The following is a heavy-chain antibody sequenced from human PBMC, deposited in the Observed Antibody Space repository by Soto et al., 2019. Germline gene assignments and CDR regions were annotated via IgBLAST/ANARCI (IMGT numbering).Heavy chain of an antibody. CDR3: ARALPVAKGGFDP. J-gene: IGHJ5*02. Sequence: LRLSCAASGFTVSNTYMTWVRQPPGKGLECVSVVYTAGGTNYTDSVKGRFIISRDNSKNTLYLQMNSLRAEDTAVYYCARALPVAKGGFDPWGQGTLVTVSS. V-gene: IGHV3-53*01. CDR1: GFTVSNTY. CDR2: VYTAGGT. D-gene: IGHD2-2*01.